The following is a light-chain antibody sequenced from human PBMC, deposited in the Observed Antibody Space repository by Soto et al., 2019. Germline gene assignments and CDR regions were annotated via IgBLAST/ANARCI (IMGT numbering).Light chain of an antibody. V-gene: IGKV1-5*01. Sequence: DIQMTQPSTLSASVGDRVTLHCRASQSISTYLAWYQQKPGKAPKVLIYHASNLESGVRSRFSGGGSGTEFTLTISSLQPDDFATYYCQQYYMYSYTFGQGTKLDIK. J-gene: IGKJ2*01. CDR2: HAS. CDR3: QQYYMYSYT. CDR1: QSISTY.